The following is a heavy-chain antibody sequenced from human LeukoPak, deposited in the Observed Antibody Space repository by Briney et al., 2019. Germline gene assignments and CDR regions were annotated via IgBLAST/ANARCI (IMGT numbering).Heavy chain of an antibody. V-gene: IGHV1-2*02. J-gene: IGHJ4*02. CDR2: INPNSGGT. Sequence: GASVKVSCKASGYTFTGYYMHWVRQAPGQGLEWMGWINPNSGGTNYAQKFQGRVTMTTDTSISTAYMELSRLRSDDTAAYYCAFVGYDSSRYYWDYWGQGTLVTVSP. CDR3: AFVGYDSSRYYWDY. CDR1: GYTFTGYY. D-gene: IGHD3-22*01.